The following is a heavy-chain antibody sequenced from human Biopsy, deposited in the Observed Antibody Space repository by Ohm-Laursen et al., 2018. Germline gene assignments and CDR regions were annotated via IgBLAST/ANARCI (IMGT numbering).Heavy chain of an antibody. D-gene: IGHD3/OR15-3a*01. CDR3: ASRGLVMASDYYFDD. CDR1: GVYISDYY. V-gene: IGHV4-59*08. J-gene: IGHJ4*02. CDR2: IYYSGST. Sequence: PETLSLTCSVSGVYISDYYWSWIRQPPGRGLEWVGSIYYSGSTNYNPSLKSRVTISADTSKSQLSLHLTSVTAADTAVYYCASRGLVMASDYYFDDWGQGTLVTVSS.